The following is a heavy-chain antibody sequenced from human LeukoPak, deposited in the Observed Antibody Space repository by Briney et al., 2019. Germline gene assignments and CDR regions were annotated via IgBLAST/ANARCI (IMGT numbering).Heavy chain of an antibody. D-gene: IGHD4-17*01. CDR2: VSYSGRT. CDR3: ARRNYGDYDHYFDY. Sequence: KPPETLSLTCTVSGDSISSYYWSWIRQPPGEGLEWIWYVSYSGRTNYNPSLKSRVTISVDTSRNQFSLKLSSVTAADTAVYYCARRNYGDYDHYFDYWGQGTLVTVSS. CDR1: GDSISSYY. V-gene: IGHV4-59*08. J-gene: IGHJ4*02.